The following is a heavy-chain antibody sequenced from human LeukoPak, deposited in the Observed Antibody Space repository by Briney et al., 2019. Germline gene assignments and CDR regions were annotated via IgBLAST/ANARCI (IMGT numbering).Heavy chain of an antibody. CDR3: ARGSGYFY. D-gene: IGHD3-3*01. CDR1: GFTFSSYS. CDR2: ISSSSTI. J-gene: IGHJ4*02. Sequence: GGSLRLSCAASGFTFSSYSMNWVRQAPGKGLEWVSYISSSSTIYYADSVKGRFTISRDNAKNSLYLQMNSLRAEDTAVYYCARGSGYFYWGQGTLVTVSS. V-gene: IGHV3-48*01.